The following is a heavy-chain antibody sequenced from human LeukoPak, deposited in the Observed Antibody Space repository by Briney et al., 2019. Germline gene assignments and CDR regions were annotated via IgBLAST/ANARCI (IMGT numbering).Heavy chain of an antibody. V-gene: IGHV4-30-4*01. J-gene: IGHJ4*02. CDR2: IYYSGST. CDR1: GGSFSGYY. CDR3: ARFWWSGDDY. Sequence: SETLSLTCAVYGGSFSGYYWSWIHQPPGKGLEWIGYIYYSGSTYYNPSLKSRVTISVDTSKNQFSLKLSSVTAADTAVYYCARFWWSGDDYWGQGTLVTVSS. D-gene: IGHD2-15*01.